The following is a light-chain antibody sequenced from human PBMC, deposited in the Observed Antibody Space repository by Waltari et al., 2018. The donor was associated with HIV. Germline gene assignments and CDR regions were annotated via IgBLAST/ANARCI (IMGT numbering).Light chain of an antibody. CDR3: LAWDSSTVI. CDR2: DDT. V-gene: IGLV3-1*01. Sequence: SYELTQPPSVSVSPGQTATITCSGYKLGNRYVCGYEQKPGQSPLLVIYDDTKRPSGIPERFSGSNSVNTATLTISGTQAVDEADYYCLAWDSSTVIFGGGTRLTVL. J-gene: IGLJ2*01. CDR1: KLGNRY.